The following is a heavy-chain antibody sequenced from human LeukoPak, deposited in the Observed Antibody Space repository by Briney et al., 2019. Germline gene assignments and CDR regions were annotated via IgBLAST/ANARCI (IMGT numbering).Heavy chain of an antibody. J-gene: IGHJ2*01. D-gene: IGHD2-15*01. Sequence: GGSLRLSCSVSGFTFSNYAMSWVRQAPGKGLEWVSSITNNATRTNYADSVKGRFSVSRDNSKNTLYLQVNSLRAEDTAVYYCAKGPAPYCSGGTCYSPYWYFDLWGRGTLVTVSS. V-gene: IGHV3-23*01. CDR1: GFTFSNYA. CDR2: ITNNATRT. CDR3: AKGPAPYCSGGTCYSPYWYFDL.